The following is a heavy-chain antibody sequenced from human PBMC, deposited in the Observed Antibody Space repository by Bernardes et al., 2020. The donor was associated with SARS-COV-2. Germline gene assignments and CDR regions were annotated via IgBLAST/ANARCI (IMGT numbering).Heavy chain of an antibody. Sequence: SETLSLTCTVSGGSISSYYWSWIRQPPGKGLEWIGYIYYSGSTNYNPSLKSRVTISVDTSKNQFSLKLSSVTAADTAVYYCARQRDIVPWWFDPWGQGTLVTVSS. CDR1: GGSISSYY. CDR2: IYYSGST. CDR3: ARQRDIVPWWFDP. D-gene: IGHD2-8*01. V-gene: IGHV4-59*08. J-gene: IGHJ5*02.